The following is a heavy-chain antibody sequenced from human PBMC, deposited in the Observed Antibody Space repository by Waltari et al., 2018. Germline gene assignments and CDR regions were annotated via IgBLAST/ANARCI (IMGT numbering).Heavy chain of an antibody. CDR2: HYYRGNT. J-gene: IGHJ4*02. CDR1: DGSISSSSYY. CDR3: ARANYGGSWDF. V-gene: IGHV4-39*01. D-gene: IGHD4-17*01. Sequence: QLQLQESGPGLVKPSETLSLTCTVSDGSISSSSYYWGWIRQPPGRGLEWIGSHYYRGNTFYSPSLKWRDTISVDTSKNRFSLKVSSGTAADTAVEDWARANYGGSWDFWGQGTLVTVSS.